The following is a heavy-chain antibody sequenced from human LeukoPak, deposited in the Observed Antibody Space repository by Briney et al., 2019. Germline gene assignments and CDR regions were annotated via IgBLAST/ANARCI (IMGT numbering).Heavy chain of an antibody. V-gene: IGHV3-30-3*01. CDR3: ARDNWNYDHYFDY. D-gene: IGHD1-7*01. J-gene: IGHJ4*02. CDR1: GFTFSSYA. CDR2: ISYDGSNK. Sequence: GGSLRLSCAASGFTFSSYAMHWVRQAPGKGLEWVAVISYDGSNKYYADSVKGRFTISRDNAKNTVYLQMNSLRAEDTAVYYCARDNWNYDHYFDYWGQGTLVTVSS.